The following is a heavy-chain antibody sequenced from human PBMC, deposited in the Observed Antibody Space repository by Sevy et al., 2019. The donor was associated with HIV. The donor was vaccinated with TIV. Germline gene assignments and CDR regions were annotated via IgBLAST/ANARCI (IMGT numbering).Heavy chain of an antibody. CDR1: GGSISSGGFF. V-gene: IGHV4-31*03. CDR3: ARFYDSSDGWFDP. D-gene: IGHD3-22*01. J-gene: IGHJ5*02. CDR2: IYYGGGT. Sequence: SETLSLTCSVSGGSISSGGFFWSWIRQHPGKGLEWIGYIYYGGGTYYNPSLKSRSMISVDTSKNQFSLKVNSVTVADTAVYYCARFYDSSDGWFDPWGQGMLVTVSS.